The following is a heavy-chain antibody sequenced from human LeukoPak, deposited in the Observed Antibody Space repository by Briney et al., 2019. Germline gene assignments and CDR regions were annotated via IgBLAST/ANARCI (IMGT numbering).Heavy chain of an antibody. J-gene: IGHJ3*02. CDR1: GFTFSNAW. Sequence: GGSLRLSCAASGFTFSNAWMSWVRQAPGKGLEWVGRIKSKTDGGTTDYAAPVKGRFTISRDDSKNTLYLQMNSLKTEDTAAYYCTRNYDILTGYYRRSDAFDIWGQGTMVTVSS. V-gene: IGHV3-15*01. CDR3: TRNYDILTGYYRRSDAFDI. CDR2: IKSKTDGGTT. D-gene: IGHD3-9*01.